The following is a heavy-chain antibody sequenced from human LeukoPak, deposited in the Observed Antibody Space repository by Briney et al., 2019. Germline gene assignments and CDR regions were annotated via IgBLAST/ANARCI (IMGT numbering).Heavy chain of an antibody. V-gene: IGHV4-59*01. CDR1: GGSISSYY. J-gene: IGHJ4*02. Sequence: SETLSLTCTVSGGSISSYYWSWIRQPPGKGXXXXXXXXYSGSTNYNPSLKSRVTISVDTSKNQFSLKLSSVTAADTAVYYCARGLYSSSSGGYYFDYWGQGTLVTVSS. CDR3: ARGLYSSSSGGYYFDY. CDR2: XXYSGST. D-gene: IGHD6-6*01.